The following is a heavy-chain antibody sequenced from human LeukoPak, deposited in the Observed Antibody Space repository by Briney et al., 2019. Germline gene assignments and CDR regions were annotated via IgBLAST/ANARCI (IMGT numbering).Heavy chain of an antibody. V-gene: IGHV3-11*01. CDR3: ARAMSIAARLQTIFDY. J-gene: IGHJ4*02. Sequence: GGSLRLSCAASGFTFSDYYMSWIRQAPGKGLEWVSYISNSGSIIKYADSVKGRFTISRDNAKNSLYLQMNSLRAEDTAVYYCARAMSIAARLQTIFDYWGQGTLVTVSS. CDR1: GFTFSDYY. CDR2: ISNSGSII. D-gene: IGHD6-6*01.